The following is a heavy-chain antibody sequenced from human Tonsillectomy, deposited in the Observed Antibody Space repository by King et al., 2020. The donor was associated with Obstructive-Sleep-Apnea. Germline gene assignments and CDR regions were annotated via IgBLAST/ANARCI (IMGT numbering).Heavy chain of an antibody. J-gene: IGHJ2*01. CDR3: AKVGTGYWYFDL. CDR1: GFTFSTYG. V-gene: IGHV3-33*06. Sequence: VQLVESGGGVVQPGRSLRLSCAASGFTFSTYGMHWVRQAPGKGLEWVAVIWYDGSNKYYAESVKGRFTISRDNSKNTLYLQMNSLRAEDTAVYYCAKVGTGYWYFDLWGRGTLVTVSS. CDR2: IWYDGSNK. D-gene: IGHD1-1*01.